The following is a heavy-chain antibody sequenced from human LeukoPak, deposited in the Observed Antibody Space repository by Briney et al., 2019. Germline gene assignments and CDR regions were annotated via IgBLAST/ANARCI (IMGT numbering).Heavy chain of an antibody. Sequence: SVKVSCKASGGTFSSYAISWVRQAPGQGLEWMGRIIPIFGTANYAQKFQGRVTITTDESTSTAYMELSSLRSEDTAVYYCASLLPRARSGYDNGWAWVRNSAFDIWGQGTMVTVSS. CDR3: ASLLPRARSGYDNGWAWVRNSAFDI. V-gene: IGHV1-69*05. J-gene: IGHJ3*02. D-gene: IGHD5-12*01. CDR2: IIPIFGTA. CDR1: GGTFSSYA.